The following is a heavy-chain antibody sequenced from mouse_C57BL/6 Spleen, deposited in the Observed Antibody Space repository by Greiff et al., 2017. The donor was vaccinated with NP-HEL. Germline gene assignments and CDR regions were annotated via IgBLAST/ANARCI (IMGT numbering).Heavy chain of an antibody. CDR3: ARGPFITTVRGYFDV. J-gene: IGHJ1*03. CDR2: IYPYNGVS. CDR1: GYSFTGYY. V-gene: IGHV1-31*01. D-gene: IGHD1-1*01. Sequence: EVQLQQSGPELVKPGASVKISCKASGYSFTGYYMHWVKQSHGNILDWIGYIYPYNGVSSYNQKFKGKATLTVDKSSSTAYMELRSLTSEESAVYYGARGPFITTVRGYFDVWGTGTTVTVSS.